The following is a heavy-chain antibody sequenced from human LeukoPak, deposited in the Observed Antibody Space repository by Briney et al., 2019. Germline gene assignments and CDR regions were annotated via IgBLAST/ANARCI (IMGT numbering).Heavy chain of an antibody. CDR3: ARGHGGSDPLDP. D-gene: IGHD2-15*01. CDR1: GYPMSSGYY. Sequence: SETLSLTCAVSGYPMSSGYYWGWIRQPPGKGLEWIGSIHHSGSTYHNPSLKSRVTISVHTSKNQFSLKLSSVTAADTAVYYCARGHGGSDPLDPWGQGTLVRVSS. V-gene: IGHV4-38-2*01. CDR2: IHHSGST. J-gene: IGHJ5*02.